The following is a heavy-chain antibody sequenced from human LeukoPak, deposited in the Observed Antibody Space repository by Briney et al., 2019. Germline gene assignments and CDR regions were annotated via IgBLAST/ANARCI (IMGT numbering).Heavy chain of an antibody. D-gene: IGHD3-22*01. J-gene: IGHJ3*02. CDR3: ARGRTMIVPPLGGFDI. V-gene: IGHV3-21*01. CDR2: ISSSSSYI. CDR1: GFTFSSYS. Sequence: PGGFLRLSCAASGFTFSSYSMKWVRQAPGKGLEWVSSISSSSSYIYYADSVKGRFTISRDNAKNSLYLQLNSLRAEDTAVYYCARGRTMIVPPLGGFDIWGQGTMVTVSS.